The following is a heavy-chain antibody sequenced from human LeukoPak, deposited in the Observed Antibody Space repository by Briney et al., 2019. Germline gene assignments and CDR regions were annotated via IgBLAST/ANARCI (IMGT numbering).Heavy chain of an antibody. CDR1: GYTFTGYY. D-gene: IGHD6-19*01. CDR2: INPNSGGT. Sequence: ASVKVTCKASGYTFTGYYMHWVRQAPGQGLEWMGWINPNSGGTNYAQKFQGRVTMTRDTSISTAYMELSRLRSDDTAVYYCAREGGGGWYFDYWGQGTLVTVSS. CDR3: AREGGGGWYFDY. V-gene: IGHV1-2*02. J-gene: IGHJ4*02.